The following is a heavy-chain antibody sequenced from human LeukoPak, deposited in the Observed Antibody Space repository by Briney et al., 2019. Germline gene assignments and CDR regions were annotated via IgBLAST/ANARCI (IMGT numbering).Heavy chain of an antibody. J-gene: IGHJ4*02. CDR3: ARDRLRLGELSYDY. Sequence: GASVKVSCKASTYTFTRYGISWVRQAPGQGLEWMGIINPSGGSTSYAQKFQGRVTMTRDTSTSTVYMELSSLRSEDTAVYYCARDRLRLGELSYDYWGQGTLVTVSS. D-gene: IGHD3-16*02. CDR2: INPSGGST. V-gene: IGHV1-46*01. CDR1: TYTFTRYG.